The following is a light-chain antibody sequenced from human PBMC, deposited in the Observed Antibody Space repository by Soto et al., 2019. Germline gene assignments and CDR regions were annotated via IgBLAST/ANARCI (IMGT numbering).Light chain of an antibody. CDR2: GGS. J-gene: IGKJ2*01. Sequence: EIVMTQSPVTLSVSPGERVTLSCRASQSVGRDLAWYQQKLGQAPRLLIYGGSIRAPGIPARFSGSGSGTEFTLTISSLQSEDFAVYYCKQYNNWYAFGQGTKLEIK. V-gene: IGKV3-15*01. CDR1: QSVGRD. CDR3: KQYNNWYA.